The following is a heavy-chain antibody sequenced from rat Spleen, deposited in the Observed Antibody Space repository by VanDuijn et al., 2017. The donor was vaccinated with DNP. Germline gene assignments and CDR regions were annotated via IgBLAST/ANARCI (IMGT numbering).Heavy chain of an antibody. V-gene: IGHV5-31*01. Sequence: EVQLVESGGGPVQPGRSLKVSCVASGFIFSDYWMTWIRQAPGKGLEWVASISNTGDNTYYSDSVKGRFSISRDNAKSTLYLQMDSLRSEDTATYYCAHPAYWRQGTLVTVSS. CDR2: ISNTGDNT. CDR1: GFIFSDYW. D-gene: IGHD3-8*01. J-gene: IGHJ3*01. CDR3: AHPAY.